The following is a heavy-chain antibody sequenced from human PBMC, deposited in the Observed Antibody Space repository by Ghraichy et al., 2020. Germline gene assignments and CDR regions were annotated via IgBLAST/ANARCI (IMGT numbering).Heavy chain of an antibody. V-gene: IGHV4-31*03. J-gene: IGHJ4*02. D-gene: IGHD3-16*01. CDR1: GGSISSGDYY. CDR3: STVMITFGGVILPTDQ. CDR2: IYDSGSA. Sequence: SETLSLTCSVSGGSISSGDYYWSWIRQHPGKGLEWIGFIYDSGSAYYNPSLKSRTTISLDTSKNQFSLTLTSVTAADTAVYFCSTVMITFGGVILPTDQWGQGALVTGSS.